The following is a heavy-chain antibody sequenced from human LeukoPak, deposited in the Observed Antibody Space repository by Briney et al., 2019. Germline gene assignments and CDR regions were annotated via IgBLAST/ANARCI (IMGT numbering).Heavy chain of an antibody. CDR1: GGSISSSSYY. Sequence: PSETLSLTCTVSGGSISSSSYYWGWIRQPPGKGLEWIGSIYYSGSTYYNPSLKSRVTISVDTSKNQFSLKLSSVTAANTAVYYCASRRAVAAYYYYYMDVWGKGTTVTVSS. J-gene: IGHJ6*03. D-gene: IGHD6-19*01. CDR2: IYYSGST. V-gene: IGHV4-39*01. CDR3: ASRRAVAAYYYYYMDV.